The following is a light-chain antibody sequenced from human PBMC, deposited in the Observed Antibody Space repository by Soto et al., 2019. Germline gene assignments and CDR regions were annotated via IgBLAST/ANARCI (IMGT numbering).Light chain of an antibody. CDR2: GAS. CDR3: QQYGSSPLT. J-gene: IGKJ4*01. V-gene: IGKV3-20*01. Sequence: EIVLTQSPGTLSLSPGERATLSCRARQSVSSSYLAWYQQKPGQAPRLLIYGASSRATGIPDRFSGSGSGTDFTLTISRLEPDDFAVYYCQQYGSSPLTFGGGTKVEIK. CDR1: QSVSSSY.